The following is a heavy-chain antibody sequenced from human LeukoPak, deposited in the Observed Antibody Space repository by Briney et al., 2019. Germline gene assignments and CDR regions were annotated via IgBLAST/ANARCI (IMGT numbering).Heavy chain of an antibody. J-gene: IGHJ4*02. V-gene: IGHV1-69*05. CDR2: IIPIFGTA. CDR3: ARDRVHFDWSTTFDY. Sequence: GSSVKVSCKASGGTFSSYAISWVRQAPGQGLEWMGRIIPIFGTANYAQKFQGRVTITTDESTSTAYMELSSLRSEDTAVYYCARDRVHFDWSTTFDYWGQGTLVTVSS. D-gene: IGHD3-9*01. CDR1: GGTFSSYA.